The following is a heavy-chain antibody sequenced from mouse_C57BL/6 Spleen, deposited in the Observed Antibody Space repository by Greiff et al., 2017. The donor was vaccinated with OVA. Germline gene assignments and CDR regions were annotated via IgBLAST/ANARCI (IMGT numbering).Heavy chain of an antibody. Sequence: HLVESGPELVKPGASVKISCKASGYSFTDYNMNWVKQSNGKSLEWIGVINPNYGTTSYNQKFKGKATLTVDQSSSTAYMQRNSLTSEDSAVDYCARSGRHWDVDYWGQGTTLTVSS. CDR2: INPNYGTT. CDR1: GYSFTDYN. D-gene: IGHD4-1*01. J-gene: IGHJ2*01. V-gene: IGHV1-39*01. CDR3: ARSGRHWDVDY.